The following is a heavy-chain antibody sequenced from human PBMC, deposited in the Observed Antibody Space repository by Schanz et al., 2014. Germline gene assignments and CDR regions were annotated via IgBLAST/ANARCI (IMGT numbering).Heavy chain of an antibody. D-gene: IGHD6-19*01. V-gene: IGHV3-74*01. CDR2: IDGEGGDT. J-gene: IGHJ5*02. CDR3: VRDERISSGVWFDP. Sequence: LVESGGGVVQPGRSLRLSCAASGFTFSSYGMHWFRQGPGKGLSWVSRIDGEGGDTRYADSVKGRFTVFRDNARNMVFLQMNSLRVDDTGVYYCVRDERISSGVWFDPWGQGTLVTVSS. CDR1: GFTFSSYG.